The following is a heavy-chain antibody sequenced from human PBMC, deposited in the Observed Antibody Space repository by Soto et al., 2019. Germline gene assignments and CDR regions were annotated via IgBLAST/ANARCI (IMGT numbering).Heavy chain of an antibody. D-gene: IGHD4-17*01. Sequence: PSETLSLTCTVSGGSISSYYWSWIRQPPGEGLEWIGYIYYSGSTNYNPSLKSRVTISIDKSKYQFSLKLNSVTAADTAVYYCASSGTYGGNPFDYWGQGTPVTVSS. CDR3: ASSGTYGGNPFDY. V-gene: IGHV4-59*01. J-gene: IGHJ4*02. CDR1: GGSISSYY. CDR2: IYYSGST.